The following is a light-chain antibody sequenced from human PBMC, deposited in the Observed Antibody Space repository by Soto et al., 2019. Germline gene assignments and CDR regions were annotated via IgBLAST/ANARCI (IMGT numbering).Light chain of an antibody. V-gene: IGKV3-15*01. CDR3: QQYSSWPRT. Sequence: EIVMTQSPATLSVSLGERATLSCRASQSVTSKLAWYQQKPGQAPRLLIYGASTRATGIPARFRGSGSGTEFTLTISSLQSEDSAVYSCQQYSSWPRTFGQGTKVEIK. CDR2: GAS. CDR1: QSVTSK. J-gene: IGKJ1*01.